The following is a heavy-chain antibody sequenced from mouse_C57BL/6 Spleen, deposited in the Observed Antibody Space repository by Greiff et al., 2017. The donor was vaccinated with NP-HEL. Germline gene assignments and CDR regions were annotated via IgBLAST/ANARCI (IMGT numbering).Heavy chain of an antibody. J-gene: IGHJ2*01. CDR2: ISDGGSYT. V-gene: IGHV5-4*01. CDR1: GFTFSSYA. D-gene: IGHD1-1*01. CDR3: AREGDYYGSSYFDY. Sequence: DVMLVESGGGLVKPGGSLKLSCAASGFTFSSYAMSWVRQTPEKRLEWVATISDGGSYTYYPDNVKGRFTISRDNAKNNLYLQMSHLKSEVTAMYYCAREGDYYGSSYFDYWGQGTTLTVSS.